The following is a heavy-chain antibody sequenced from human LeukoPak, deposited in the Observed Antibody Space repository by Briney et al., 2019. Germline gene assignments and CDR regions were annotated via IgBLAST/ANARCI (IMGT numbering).Heavy chain of an antibody. J-gene: IGHJ4*02. V-gene: IGHV3-7*01. D-gene: IGHD3-3*01. CDR3: ASSNNDFWSGYYGNFDY. Sequence: GGSLRLSCAASGFTFSSYWMSWVRQAPGKGLEWVANTKQDGSEKYYVDSVKGRFTISRDNAKNSLYLQMNSLRAEDTAVYYCASSNNDFWSGYYGNFDYWGQGTLVTVSS. CDR1: GFTFSSYW. CDR2: TKQDGSEK.